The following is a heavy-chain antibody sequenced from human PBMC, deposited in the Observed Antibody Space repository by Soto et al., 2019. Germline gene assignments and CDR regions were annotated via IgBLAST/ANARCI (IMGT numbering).Heavy chain of an antibody. CDR1: GGSGSSGGSY. V-gene: IGHV4-61*08. CDR2: IYYSGST. CDR3: ARHARIAARPEYYGMDV. J-gene: IGHJ6*02. D-gene: IGHD6-6*01. Sequence: PSETLSLSCTVSGGSGSSGGSYWTWIRQPPGKGLEWIGYIYYSGSTDYNPSLKSRVTISVDTSKNQFSLKLSSVTAADTAVYYCARHARIAARPEYYGMDVWGQGTTVTVSS.